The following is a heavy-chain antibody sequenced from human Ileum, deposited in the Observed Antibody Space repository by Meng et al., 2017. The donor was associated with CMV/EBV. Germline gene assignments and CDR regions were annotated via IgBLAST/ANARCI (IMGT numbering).Heavy chain of an antibody. Sequence: LSCAASGFSFSDYYMSWIRQAPGKGLEWVSYISGSGSTIDYADSVKGRFTISRDNAKNSLYLQMNSLRAEDTAVYYCAREFFARADYWGQGTLVTVSS. D-gene: IGHD3-3*01. J-gene: IGHJ4*02. V-gene: IGHV3-11*01. CDR2: ISGSGSTI. CDR1: GFSFSDYY. CDR3: AREFFARADY.